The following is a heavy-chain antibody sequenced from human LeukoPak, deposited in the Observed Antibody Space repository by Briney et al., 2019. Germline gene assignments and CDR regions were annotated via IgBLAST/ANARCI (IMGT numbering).Heavy chain of an antibody. CDR1: GFTVSSNY. D-gene: IGHD2-2*02. CDR3: AKVDTSGAFDI. J-gene: IGHJ3*02. CDR2: ISGSGGST. Sequence: GGSLRLSCAASGFTVSSNYMSWVRQAPGKGLEWVSAISGSGGSTYYADSVKGRFTISRDNSKNTLYLQMNSLRAEDTAVYYCAKVDTSGAFDIWGQGTMVTVSS. V-gene: IGHV3-23*01.